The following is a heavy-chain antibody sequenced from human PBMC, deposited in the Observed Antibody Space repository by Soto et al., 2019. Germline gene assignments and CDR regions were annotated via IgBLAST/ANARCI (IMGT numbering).Heavy chain of an antibody. Sequence: ASVKVSCKASGYTFTSYGISWVRQAPGQGLEWMGWISAYNGNTNYAQKLQGRVTMTTDTSTSTAYMELRSLRSDDAAVYYCARVGGYSYGLYYYYYMDVWGKGTTVTVSS. V-gene: IGHV1-18*01. CDR1: GYTFTSYG. CDR2: ISAYNGNT. CDR3: ARVGGYSYGLYYYYYMDV. J-gene: IGHJ6*03. D-gene: IGHD5-18*01.